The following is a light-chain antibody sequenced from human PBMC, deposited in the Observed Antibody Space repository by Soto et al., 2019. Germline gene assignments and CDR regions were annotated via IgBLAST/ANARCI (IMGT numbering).Light chain of an antibody. CDR3: HQRPHWLS. CDR2: DAS. V-gene: IGKV3D-20*02. J-gene: IGKJ5*01. Sequence: SWLPWASATLSCRASQSVSSSYLAWYQQKRGQAPRLLIYDASSRATGIPARFSGSGSGTDFTLTISRLEPEDIAVYYCHQRPHWLSFGQGTRLEIK. CDR1: QSVSSSY.